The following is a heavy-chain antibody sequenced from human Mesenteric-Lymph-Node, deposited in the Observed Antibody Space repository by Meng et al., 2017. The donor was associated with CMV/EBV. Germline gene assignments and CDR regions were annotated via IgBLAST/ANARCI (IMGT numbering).Heavy chain of an antibody. CDR1: GYTFGNYA. V-gene: IGHV7-4-1*02. D-gene: IGHD1/OR15-1a*01. CDR3: ARGGFSNNGRFDY. CDR2: IHNNIGDP. Sequence: KASGYTFGNYAMNWVRQAPGQGPGWMGWIHNNIGDPTYAQGFTGRFVFSFDTSVSTTYLQISSLQAEDTAVYYCARGGFSNNGRFDYWGQGTLVTVSS. J-gene: IGHJ4*02.